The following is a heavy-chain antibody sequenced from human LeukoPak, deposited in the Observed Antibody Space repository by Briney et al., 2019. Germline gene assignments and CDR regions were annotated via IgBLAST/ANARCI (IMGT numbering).Heavy chain of an antibody. CDR3: ARVILSDVVVVPAASFDY. CDR2: INTNTGNP. CDR1: GYTFTSYA. Sequence: GASVKVSCKASGYTFTSYAMNWVRQAPGQGLEWMGWINTNTGNPTYAQGFTGRFVFSLDTSVSTAYLQISSLKAEDTAVYYCARVILSDVVVVPAASFDYWGQGTLVTVSS. D-gene: IGHD2-2*01. J-gene: IGHJ4*02. V-gene: IGHV7-4-1*02.